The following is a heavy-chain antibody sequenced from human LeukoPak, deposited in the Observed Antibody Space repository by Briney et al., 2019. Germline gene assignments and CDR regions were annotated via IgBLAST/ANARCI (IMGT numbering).Heavy chain of an antibody. J-gene: IGHJ5*01. D-gene: IGHD3-10*01. Sequence: GGSLRLSCVAAEFIFSDYWMSWVRQAPGKGLEWAANIKQGGREEKYVGSVKGRFAIYRDDAKSTLYLQMDSLSGDDTAVYYCARDNGGWFDSWGRGTLVTVSS. V-gene: IGHV3-7*03. CDR1: EFIFSDYW. CDR3: ARDNGGWFDS. CDR2: IKQGGREE.